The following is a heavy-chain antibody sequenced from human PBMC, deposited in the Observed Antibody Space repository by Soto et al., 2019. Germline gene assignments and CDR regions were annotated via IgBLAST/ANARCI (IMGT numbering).Heavy chain of an antibody. J-gene: IGHJ4*02. D-gene: IGHD3-10*01. CDR1: GYSFTTYW. Sequence: PGESLKISCKGSGYSFTTYWIAWVRQMPEKGLEWMGIIYPADSDTRYSPSFQGQVTISADKSISTAYLQWTSLKASDTAIYYCARLARIGRYSMVRGVPIDDWGQGTLVTVPS. V-gene: IGHV5-51*01. CDR3: ARLARIGRYSMVRGVPIDD. CDR2: IYPADSDT.